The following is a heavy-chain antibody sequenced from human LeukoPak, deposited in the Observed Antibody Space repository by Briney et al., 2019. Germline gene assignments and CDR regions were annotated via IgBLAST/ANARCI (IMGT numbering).Heavy chain of an antibody. D-gene: IGHD3-22*01. Sequence: PGRPLRLSCAASGFPFSSYGMHWLRQAPGKGLEWVGVISNDGSDKYYADSVKGRFTISRDNSKNTVYLQMNSLRAEDTAVYYCARINYYESSGYLDYWGQGTLVTVSS. CDR1: GFPFSSYG. J-gene: IGHJ4*02. CDR3: ARINYYESSGYLDY. V-gene: IGHV3-30*03. CDR2: ISNDGSDK.